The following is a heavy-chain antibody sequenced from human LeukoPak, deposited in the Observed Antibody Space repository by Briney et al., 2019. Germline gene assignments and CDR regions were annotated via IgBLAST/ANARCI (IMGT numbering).Heavy chain of an antibody. CDR1: GFTFSDYY. D-gene: IGHD3-10*01. Sequence: GGSLRLSCAASGFTFSDYYMSWIRQAPGKGLEWVSYISSSSSYTNYADSVKGRFTISRDNAKNSLYLQMNSLRAEDTAVYYCARESLGYGESPTNDYWGQGTLVTVSS. J-gene: IGHJ4*02. CDR2: ISSSSSYT. V-gene: IGHV3-11*06. CDR3: ARESLGYGESPTNDY.